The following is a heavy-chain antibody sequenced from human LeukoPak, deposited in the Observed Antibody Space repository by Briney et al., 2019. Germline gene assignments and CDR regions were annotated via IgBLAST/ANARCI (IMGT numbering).Heavy chain of an antibody. CDR2: IYYSGST. Sequence: SQTLSLTCTVSGGSINSGDYYWSWIRQPPGKGLEWIGYIYYSGSTYYNPSLKSRVTISVDTSKNQFSLKLSSVTAADTAVYYCARGMDYYYYMDVWGKGTTVTVSS. D-gene: IGHD2-8*01. CDR1: GGSINSGDYY. V-gene: IGHV4-30-4*08. CDR3: ARGMDYYYYMDV. J-gene: IGHJ6*03.